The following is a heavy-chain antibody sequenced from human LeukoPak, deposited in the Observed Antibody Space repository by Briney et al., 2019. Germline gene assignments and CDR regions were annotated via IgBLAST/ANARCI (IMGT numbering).Heavy chain of an antibody. CDR1: GLSFSSSA. V-gene: IGHV3-21*01. D-gene: IGHD3-3*01. CDR2: INNVGSHI. Sequence: GGSLRLSCAASGLSFSSSAMNWVRQAPGKGLERVTSINNVGSHIYYADSVKGRFTISRDNAKNSLYLQMNSLRAEDTAVYYCAKDFNPNFWSGMGYFDYWGQGTLVTVSS. J-gene: IGHJ4*02. CDR3: AKDFNPNFWSGMGYFDY.